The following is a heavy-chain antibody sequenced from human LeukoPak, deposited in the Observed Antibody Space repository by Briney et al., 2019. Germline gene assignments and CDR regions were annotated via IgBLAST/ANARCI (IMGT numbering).Heavy chain of an antibody. CDR3: ARGKYYDILTGPIGHFDY. V-gene: IGHV3-30-3*01. Sequence: GGSLRLSCAASGFTFSSYAMHWVRQAPGKGLEWVAVISYDGSNKYYADSVKGRFTISRDNSKNTLYLQMNSLRAEDTAVYYCARGKYYDILTGPIGHFDYWGQGTLVTVSS. D-gene: IGHD3-9*01. CDR1: GFTFSSYA. CDR2: ISYDGSNK. J-gene: IGHJ4*02.